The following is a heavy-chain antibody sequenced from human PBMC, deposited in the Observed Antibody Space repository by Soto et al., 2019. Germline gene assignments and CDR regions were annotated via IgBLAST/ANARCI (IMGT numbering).Heavy chain of an antibody. V-gene: IGHV1-18*01. CDR1: GYTFTSYG. J-gene: IGHJ4*02. Sequence: QVHLVQSGAGVKKPGASVKVSCKGSGYTFTSYGITWVQQAPGQGLEWMGWISAHNGNTNYAQKLQGRVTVTRDTSTSTAYMELRSLRSDDTAVYYCARGRYGDYWGQGALVTVSS. CDR3: ARGRYGDY. CDR2: ISAHNGNT. D-gene: IGHD1-1*01.